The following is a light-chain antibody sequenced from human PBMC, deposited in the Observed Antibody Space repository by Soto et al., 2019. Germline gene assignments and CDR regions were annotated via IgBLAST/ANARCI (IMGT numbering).Light chain of an antibody. CDR2: KAS. J-gene: IGKJ1*01. Sequence: DIQMTQSPSTLSASVGDRVTITCRASQNLNSWLAWYQQKPGKAPKLLIYKASSLESGVPSRFSGSGSGTEFTLTINSLQPDDFAIYYCQQYNSYSSGTFGQGTKV. V-gene: IGKV1-5*03. CDR1: QNLNSW. CDR3: QQYNSYSSGT.